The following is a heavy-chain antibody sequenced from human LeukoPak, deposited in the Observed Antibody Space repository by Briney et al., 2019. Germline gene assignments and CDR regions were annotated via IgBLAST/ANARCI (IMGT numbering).Heavy chain of an antibody. V-gene: IGHV3-11*01. CDR2: VSSSGSTI. Sequence: GGSLRLSCAASGFTFSEYYMSWIRQAPGKGLEWVSYVSSSGSTIYYADSVKGRFTISRDNAKNSLYLQMNSLRAEDTAVYYCASSCRDYDYVWGSPRPFDYWGQGTLVTVSS. D-gene: IGHD3-16*01. CDR3: ASSCRDYDYVWGSPRPFDY. J-gene: IGHJ4*02. CDR1: GFTFSEYY.